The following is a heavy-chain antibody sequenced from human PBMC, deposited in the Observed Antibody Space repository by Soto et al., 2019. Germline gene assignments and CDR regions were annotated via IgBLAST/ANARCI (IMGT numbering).Heavy chain of an antibody. V-gene: IGHV1-69*02. CDR3: AGGPQLKAAAPSHY. J-gene: IGHJ4*02. D-gene: IGHD6-13*01. Sequence: SVKVSCTASGGTFSSYTISWVRQAPGQGLEWMGRIIPILGIANYAQKFQGRVTITADKSTSTAYMELSSLRSEDTAVYYCAGGPQLKAAAPSHYWGQGTLVTVSS. CDR2: IIPILGIA. CDR1: GGTFSSYT.